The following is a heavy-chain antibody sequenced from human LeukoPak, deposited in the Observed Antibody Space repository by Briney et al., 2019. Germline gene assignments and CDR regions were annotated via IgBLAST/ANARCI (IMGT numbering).Heavy chain of an antibody. V-gene: IGHV3-30-3*01. CDR3: ARDRPYYYDSSGYYY. J-gene: IGHJ4*02. CDR1: GFTFSSYA. D-gene: IGHD3-22*01. Sequence: GGSLRLSCAASGFTFSSYAMHWVRQAPGKGLEWVAVISYDGSNKYYADSVKGRSTISRDNSKNTLYLQMNSLRAEDTAVYYCARDRPYYYDSSGYYYWGQGTLVTVSS. CDR2: ISYDGSNK.